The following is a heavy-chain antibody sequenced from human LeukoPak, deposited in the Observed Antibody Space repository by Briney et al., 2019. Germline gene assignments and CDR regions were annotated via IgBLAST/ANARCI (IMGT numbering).Heavy chain of an antibody. J-gene: IGHJ5*02. CDR1: GFSVSSIY. V-gene: IGHV3-53*01. CDR2: IYSDGTT. D-gene: IGHD1-1*01. CDR3: ARAPNWRFDR. Sequence: PGGSLRLSCAASGFSVSSIYMNWVRQAPGKGLEWVSVIYSDGTTYYADSVKGRFTISRDDSKNTLYLHMNSLRAEDTAVYYCARAPNWRFDRWGQGTLVTVSS.